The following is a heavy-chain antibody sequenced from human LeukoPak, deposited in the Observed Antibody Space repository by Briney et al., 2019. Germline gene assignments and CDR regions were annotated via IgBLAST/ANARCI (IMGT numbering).Heavy chain of an antibody. Sequence: SETLSLTCTVSGGSSSSYYWSWLRQPPGKGLEWIGYIYYSGSTNYNPSLKSRVTISVDTSKSQFSLKLSSVTAADTAVYYCARVTTVVTLDYWGQGTLVTVSS. CDR3: ARVTTVVTLDY. CDR1: GGSSSSYY. J-gene: IGHJ4*02. CDR2: IYYSGST. V-gene: IGHV4-59*01. D-gene: IGHD4-23*01.